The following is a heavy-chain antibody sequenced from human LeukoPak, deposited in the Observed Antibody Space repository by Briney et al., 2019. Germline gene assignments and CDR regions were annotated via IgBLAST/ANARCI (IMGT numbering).Heavy chain of an antibody. D-gene: IGHD4-17*01. J-gene: IGHJ4*02. CDR3: AKDLFTVTTRGFDY. CDR1: GLTFNSYG. V-gene: IGHV3-23*01. Sequence: GGSLRLSCAASGLTFNSYGMSWVRKAPGKGLEWASAISGSGNSTYYAGSVKGRFTISRDNSRNTLFLQMNSLKAEDTALYYCAKDLFTVTTRGFDYWGQGALVTVSS. CDR2: ISGSGNST.